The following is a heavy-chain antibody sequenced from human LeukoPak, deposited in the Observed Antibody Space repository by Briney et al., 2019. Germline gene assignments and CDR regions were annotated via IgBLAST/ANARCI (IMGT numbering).Heavy chain of an antibody. CDR2: IWYDGSNK. CDR3: ARDYYDSSGYPDY. Sequence: SGGSLRLSCAASGFTFSSYGMHWVRQAPGKGLGWVAVIWYDGSNKYYADSVKGRSTISRDNSKNTLYLQMNSLRAEDTAVYYCARDYYDSSGYPDYWGQGTLVTVSS. V-gene: IGHV3-33*01. J-gene: IGHJ4*02. CDR1: GFTFSSYG. D-gene: IGHD3-22*01.